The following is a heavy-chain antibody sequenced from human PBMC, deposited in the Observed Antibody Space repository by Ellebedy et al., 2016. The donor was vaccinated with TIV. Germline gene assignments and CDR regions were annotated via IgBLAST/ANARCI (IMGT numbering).Heavy chain of an antibody. J-gene: IGHJ5*01. Sequence: PGGSLRLSCAASGFSFRSYWMSWVRQAPGKGLEWVANIYQDGSEKYYVDSVEGRFTISRDNANNILYLQVKSLRAEDTAVYYCARRGSYGDYAVHVNSWFDSWGQGTPVTVAP. V-gene: IGHV3-7*01. D-gene: IGHD4-17*01. CDR2: IYQDGSEK. CDR1: GFSFRSYW. CDR3: ARRGSYGDYAVHVNSWFDS.